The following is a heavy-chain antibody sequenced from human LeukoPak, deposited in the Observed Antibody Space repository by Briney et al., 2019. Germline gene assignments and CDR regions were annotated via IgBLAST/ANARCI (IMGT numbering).Heavy chain of an antibody. CDR1: GYTFIDYY. D-gene: IGHD2-21*02. Sequence: ALVKVSCKASGYTFIDYYIHWVRQAPGQGLEWMGWINPHSGGTKSAQRFQGRVTMTRDTSISTAYMEVSRLKSDDTAVYYCARDQTNCGGDCYKSFFDYWGQGTLVTVSS. CDR2: INPHSGGT. V-gene: IGHV1-2*02. CDR3: ARDQTNCGGDCYKSFFDY. J-gene: IGHJ4*02.